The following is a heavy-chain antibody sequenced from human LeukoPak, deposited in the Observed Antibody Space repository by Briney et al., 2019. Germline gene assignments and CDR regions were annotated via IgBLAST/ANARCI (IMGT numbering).Heavy chain of an antibody. V-gene: IGHV3-23*01. J-gene: IGHJ4*02. CDR3: AKRGVVIRAVIIVGFHKEAYYFDY. CDR1: GVTLSNYG. Sequence: SGGSLRLSCAVSGVTLSNYGMSWVRQAPGKGLEWVAGISDGGGSRNYADPVKGRFTISRDNPKNTLYLQMNSLRAEDTAVYFCAKRGVVIRAVIIVGFHKEAYYFDYWGQGALVTVSS. CDR2: ISDGGGSR. D-gene: IGHD3-10*01.